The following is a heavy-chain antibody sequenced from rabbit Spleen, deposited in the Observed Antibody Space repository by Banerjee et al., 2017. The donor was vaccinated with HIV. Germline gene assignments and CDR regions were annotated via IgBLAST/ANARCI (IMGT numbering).Heavy chain of an antibody. D-gene: IGHD4-1*01. CDR1: GFTLSNYY. Sequence: QLEESAGGLVQPGGSLKLSCKASGFTLSNYYMNWVRQAPGKGLEWIGYIDPVFGITYYANWVNGRFSISRENAQNTVFLRMTSLTAADTATYFCARDLAGIIGWNFGLWGPGTLVTVS. CDR3: ARDLAGIIGWNFGL. V-gene: IGHV1S7*01. CDR2: IDPVFGIT. J-gene: IGHJ4*01.